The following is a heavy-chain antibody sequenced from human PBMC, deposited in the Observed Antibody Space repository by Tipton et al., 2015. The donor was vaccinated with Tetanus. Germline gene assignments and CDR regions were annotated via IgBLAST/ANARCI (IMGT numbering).Heavy chain of an antibody. V-gene: IGHV1-46*01. CDR2: INPSGGST. Sequence: QVQLVQSGAEVKKPGASVKVSCKASGYAFTSYYMHWVRQAPGQGLEWMGIINPSGGSTSYAQKFQGRVTMTRDTSTSTVYMELSSLRSEDTAVYYCARSSIAGRWFDPWGQGTLVTVSS. CDR3: ARSSIAGRWFDP. J-gene: IGHJ5*02. CDR1: GYAFTSYY. D-gene: IGHD6-6*01.